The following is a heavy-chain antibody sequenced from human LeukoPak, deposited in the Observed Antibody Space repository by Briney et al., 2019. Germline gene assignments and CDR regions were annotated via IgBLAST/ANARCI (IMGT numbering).Heavy chain of an antibody. CDR2: IYTSGST. D-gene: IGHD4-11*01. Sequence: SQTLSLTCTVSGGSISSGSYYWSWIRQPAGKGLEWIGRIYTSGSTNYNPSLKSRVTISVDTSKNQFSLKLSSVTAADTAVYYCARDSTVTYYYYYMDVWGKGTTVTVSS. CDR1: GGSISSGSYY. CDR3: ARDSTVTYYYYYMDV. J-gene: IGHJ6*03. V-gene: IGHV4-61*02.